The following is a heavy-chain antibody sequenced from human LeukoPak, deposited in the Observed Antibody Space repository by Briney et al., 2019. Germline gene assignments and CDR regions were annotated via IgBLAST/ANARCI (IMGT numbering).Heavy chain of an antibody. CDR3: AKDSDPLGELSSLFDY. J-gene: IGHJ4*02. D-gene: IGHD3-16*02. CDR1: GFTFSSYA. V-gene: IGHV3-23*01. CDR2: ISGSGGST. Sequence: GSLRLSCAASGFTFSSYAMSWVRQAPGKGLEWVSAISGSGGSTYYAHSVKGRFTISRDNSKTTLYVQMNSLRAEDTAVYYCAKDSDPLGELSSLFDYWGQGTLVTVSS.